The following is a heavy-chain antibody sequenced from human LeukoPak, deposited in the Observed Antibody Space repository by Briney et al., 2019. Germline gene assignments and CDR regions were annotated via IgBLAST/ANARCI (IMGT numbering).Heavy chain of an antibody. CDR1: GFTFDDYT. D-gene: IGHD2-21*01. Sequence: PGGSLRLSCAASGFTFDDYTMHWVRQAPGKGLEWVSLISWDGGSTYYADSVKGRFTISRDNSKNSLYLQMNSLRTEDTALYYCAKPSHPLVADYYMDVRGKGTTVTVSS. CDR3: AKPSHPLVADYYMDV. CDR2: ISWDGGST. J-gene: IGHJ6*03. V-gene: IGHV3-43*01.